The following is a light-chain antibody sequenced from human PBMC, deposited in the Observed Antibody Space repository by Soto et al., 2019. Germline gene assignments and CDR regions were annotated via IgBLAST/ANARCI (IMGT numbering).Light chain of an antibody. CDR3: GTWHSSLRAEV. Sequence: SALTQPPSVSAAPGQKVTISCSGSSSNIGNNYVSWYQQLPGTAPKLLIYESNKRPSGMPDRFPGSKSGTSATLGITGLQTGDEADYYCGTWHSSLRAEVFRTGTKVTVL. J-gene: IGLJ1*01. V-gene: IGLV1-51*02. CDR1: SSNIGNNY. CDR2: ESN.